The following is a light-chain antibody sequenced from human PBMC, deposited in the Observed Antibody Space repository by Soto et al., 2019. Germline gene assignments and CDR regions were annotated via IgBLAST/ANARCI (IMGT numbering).Light chain of an antibody. J-gene: IGKJ2*01. CDR3: MQATQSYT. V-gene: IGKV2-24*01. CDR1: QSLVHIDGNTY. Sequence: IVLTQTRLSSPVTLGQPASISCRSSQSLVHIDGNTYFNWLQQRPGQPPRLLIYKISNRFPGVPDRFSGSGAGTDFTLKISRVEAEDVGGYYCMQATQSYTFGQGTRLEIK. CDR2: KIS.